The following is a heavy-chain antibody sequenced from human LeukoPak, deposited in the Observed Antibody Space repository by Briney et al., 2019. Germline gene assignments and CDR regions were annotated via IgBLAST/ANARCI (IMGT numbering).Heavy chain of an antibody. CDR3: AKDATVIVVVIPDC. V-gene: IGHV3-23*01. D-gene: IGHD3-22*01. Sequence: GGSLRLSCAASGFTFSSYAMSCVRQAPGKGLEWGSAISGSGGRTYYADSVKGPVTISRDKSKNTLYLQMKSLRAEDTAVYYCAKDATVIVVVIPDCWGQGTLVTVSS. CDR1: GFTFSSYA. CDR2: ISGSGGRT. J-gene: IGHJ4*02.